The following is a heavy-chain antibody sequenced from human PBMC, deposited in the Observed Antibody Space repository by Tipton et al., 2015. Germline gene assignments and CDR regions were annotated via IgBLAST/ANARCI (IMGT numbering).Heavy chain of an antibody. Sequence: TLSLTCTVSGGSISSSNYYWGWIRQPPGKGLECIGSIYYSGSTYYNPSLNSRVTMSVDTAKNQFSLMLRSVTAADTAVYYCARATIFGFDPWGQGTLVTDSS. J-gene: IGHJ5*02. CDR3: ARATIFGFDP. D-gene: IGHD3-3*01. CDR1: GGSISSSNYY. CDR2: IYYSGST. V-gene: IGHV4-39*01.